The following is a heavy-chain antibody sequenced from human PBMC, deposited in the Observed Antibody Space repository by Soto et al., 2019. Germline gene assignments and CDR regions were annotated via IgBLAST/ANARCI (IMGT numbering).Heavy chain of an antibody. CDR1: GFTFSSYG. CDR3: EKDFNR. V-gene: IGHV3-30*18. J-gene: IGHJ4*02. Sequence: PGGSLRLSCAASGFTFSSYGMHWVRQAPGKWLEWVAVISYDGSNKYYADSVQGRFTISRDNSKNTLYLQMNSLRAEDTAVYYCEKDFNRWGQGTLVTVSS. CDR2: ISYDGSNK.